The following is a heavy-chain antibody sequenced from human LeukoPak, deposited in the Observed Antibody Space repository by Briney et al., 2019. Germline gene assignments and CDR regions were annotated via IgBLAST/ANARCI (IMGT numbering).Heavy chain of an antibody. V-gene: IGHV3-48*04. CDR2: IPASGSTT. J-gene: IGHJ4*02. D-gene: IGHD3-16*02. CDR3: AGEDVYRWGFDH. CDR1: GFNFNSYS. Sequence: PGGSLRLSCAASGFNFNSYSLTWVRQAPGKGLEWLAYIPASGSTTFSADSVKGRFTISRDNAKNSVYLQMTSLKADDTAVYYCAGEDVYRWGFDHWGRGILVTVSS.